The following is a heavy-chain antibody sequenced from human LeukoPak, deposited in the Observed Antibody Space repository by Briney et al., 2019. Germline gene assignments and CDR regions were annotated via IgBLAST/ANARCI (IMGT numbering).Heavy chain of an antibody. Sequence: PSETLSLTCTVSGGSISSYYWSWIRQPPGKGLEWIGYIYYSGSTNYNPSLKSRVTISVDTSKNQFSLKLSSVTAADTAVYYCARAAAYGAFDIWGQGTMVTVSS. V-gene: IGHV4-59*01. CDR3: ARAAAYGAFDI. CDR1: GGSISSYY. D-gene: IGHD6-13*01. J-gene: IGHJ3*02. CDR2: IYYSGST.